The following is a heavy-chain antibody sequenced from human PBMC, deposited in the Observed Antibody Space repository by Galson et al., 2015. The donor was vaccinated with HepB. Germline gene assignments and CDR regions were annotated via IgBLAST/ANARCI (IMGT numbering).Heavy chain of an antibody. CDR1: GFTFSSYG. V-gene: IGHV3-33*08. CDR2: IWYDGSNK. D-gene: IGHD3/OR15-3a*01. J-gene: IGHJ5*02. Sequence: SLRLSCAASGFTFSSYGMHWVRQAPGKGLEWVAVIWYDGSNKYYADSVKGRFTISRDNSKNTLYLQMNSLRAEDTAVYYCARDREDWYWWFDPWGQGTLVTVSS. CDR3: ARDREDWYWWFDP.